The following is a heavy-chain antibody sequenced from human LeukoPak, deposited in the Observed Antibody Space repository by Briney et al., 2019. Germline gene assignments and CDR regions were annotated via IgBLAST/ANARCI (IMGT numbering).Heavy chain of an antibody. Sequence: SETLSLTCTVSGGALSNYYWSWIRQSAGKGLEWIGQIYGSGGTNYNPSPKSRVTTSTEKTTHHTPLRLSSVTAADTAIYYCARNRSNDFGVVPFDIWGPGTMVSVSS. V-gene: IGHV4-4*07. CDR3: ARNRSNDFGVVPFDI. CDR2: IYGSGGT. CDR1: GGALSNYY. D-gene: IGHD3-16*01. J-gene: IGHJ3*02.